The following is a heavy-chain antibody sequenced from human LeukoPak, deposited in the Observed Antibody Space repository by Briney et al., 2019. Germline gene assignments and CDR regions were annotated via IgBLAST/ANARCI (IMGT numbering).Heavy chain of an antibody. V-gene: IGHV4-30-2*01. CDR1: GGSISSGGYY. J-gene: IGHJ6*03. CDR2: IYHSGST. D-gene: IGHD3-3*01. CDR3: AREGYDFWSGFHYYYYYMDV. Sequence: SETLSLTCTVSGGSISSGGYYWSWIRQPPGKGLEWIGYIYHSGSTYYNPSLKSRVTISVDRSKNQFSLKLSSVTAADTAVYYCAREGYDFWSGFHYYYYYMDVWGKGTTVTVSS.